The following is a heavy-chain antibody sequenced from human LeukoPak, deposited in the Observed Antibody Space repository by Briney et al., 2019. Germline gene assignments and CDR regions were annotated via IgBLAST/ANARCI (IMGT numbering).Heavy chain of an antibody. V-gene: IGHV4-39*01. Sequence: SETLSLTCTVSGGSISSSSYYWGWIRQPPGKGLEWIGSIYYSGSTYYNPSLKSRVTISVDTSKNQFSLKLSSVTAADTAVYYCARGDSGRYDEAYYYYYMDVWGKGTTVTISS. D-gene: IGHD6-19*01. J-gene: IGHJ6*03. CDR2: IYYSGST. CDR1: GGSISSSSYY. CDR3: ARGDSGRYDEAYYYYYMDV.